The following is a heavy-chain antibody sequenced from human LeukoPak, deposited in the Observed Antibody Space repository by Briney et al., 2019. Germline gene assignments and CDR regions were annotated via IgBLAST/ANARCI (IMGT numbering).Heavy chain of an antibody. CDR3: ATQWLQSNLYFDY. CDR2: IWYDGSNK. V-gene: IGHV3-33*01. D-gene: IGHD5-24*01. J-gene: IGHJ4*02. Sequence: GGSLRLSCAASGFTFSSYGMHWVRQAPGKGLEWVAVIWYDGSNKYYADSVKGRFTISRDNSKNTLYLQMNSLRAEDTAVYCCATQWLQSNLYFDYWGQGTLVTVSS. CDR1: GFTFSSYG.